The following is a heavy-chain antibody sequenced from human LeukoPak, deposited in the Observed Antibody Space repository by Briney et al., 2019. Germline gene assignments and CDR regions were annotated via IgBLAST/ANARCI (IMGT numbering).Heavy chain of an antibody. CDR2: ITGNGANT. CDR1: GFTFSSYG. D-gene: IGHD3-10*01. V-gene: IGHV3-23*01. Sequence: PGGSLRLSCAASGFTFSSYGMSWVRQAPGKGLEWVSAITGNGANTHYADSVKGRFTISRDNSKNTMYLQMNSLRAEDTALYYCARDRSGSYPNWFDPWGQGTLVTVSS. J-gene: IGHJ5*02. CDR3: ARDRSGSYPNWFDP.